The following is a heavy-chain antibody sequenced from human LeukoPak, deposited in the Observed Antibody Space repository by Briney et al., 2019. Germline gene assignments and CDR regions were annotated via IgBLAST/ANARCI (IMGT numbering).Heavy chain of an antibody. CDR2: IYYSGST. Sequence: PSETLSLTCTVSGGSISSYYWSWIRQPPGKGLEWIGYIYYSGSTNYSPSLKSRLTISVDTSKNQFSLKLSSVPAADTAVYYCARTYGSSGLGYFDLWGRGTLVTVSS. CDR3: ARTYGSSGLGYFDL. V-gene: IGHV4-59*01. J-gene: IGHJ2*01. CDR1: GGSISSYY. D-gene: IGHD6-13*01.